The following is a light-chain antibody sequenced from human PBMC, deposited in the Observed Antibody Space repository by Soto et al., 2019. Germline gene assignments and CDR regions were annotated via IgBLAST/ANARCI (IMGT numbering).Light chain of an antibody. J-gene: IGLJ3*02. V-gene: IGLV2-14*01. Sequence: QSALTQPASVSGSPGQSITISCTGTSSDVGAYNSVCWHQQHPGKAPKLMIYEVSKRPSGVSDRFSASKSGNTASLTISGLQADDEADYYCSPFTRSDTWVFGGGTQLTVL. CDR1: SSDVGAYNS. CDR3: SPFTRSDTWV. CDR2: EVS.